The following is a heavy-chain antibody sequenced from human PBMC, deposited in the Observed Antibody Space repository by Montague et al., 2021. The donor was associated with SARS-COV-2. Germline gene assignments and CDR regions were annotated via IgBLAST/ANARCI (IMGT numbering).Heavy chain of an antibody. J-gene: IGHJ6*02. CDR1: GGSISSSSYY. CDR3: ARVGRQQLVRLSGMDV. V-gene: IGHV4-39*07. Sequence: SETLSLTCTVSGGSISSSSYYWGWIRQPPGKGLEWIGSIYYSGSTYYNPPLKSRVTISVDTSKNQFSLKLSSVTAVDTAVYYCARVGRQQLVRLSGMDVWGQGTTVTVSS. D-gene: IGHD6-13*01. CDR2: IYYSGST.